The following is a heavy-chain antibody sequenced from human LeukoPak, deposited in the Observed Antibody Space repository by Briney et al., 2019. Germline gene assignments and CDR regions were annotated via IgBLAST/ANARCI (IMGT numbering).Heavy chain of an antibody. Sequence: PSETLSLTCTVSGGSISSYYWSWIRQPPGKGLEWIGYIYYSGSTNYNPSLKSRVTISVDTSKNQFSLKLSSVTAADTAVYYCARIAVAVYWFDPWGQGTLVTVSS. J-gene: IGHJ5*02. V-gene: IGHV4-59*01. D-gene: IGHD6-19*01. CDR1: GGSISSYY. CDR3: ARIAVAVYWFDP. CDR2: IYYSGST.